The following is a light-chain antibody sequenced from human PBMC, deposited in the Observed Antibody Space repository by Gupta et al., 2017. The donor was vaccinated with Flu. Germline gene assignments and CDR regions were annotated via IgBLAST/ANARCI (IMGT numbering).Light chain of an antibody. CDR1: SSDVGSYNL. V-gene: IGLV2-23*03. J-gene: IGLJ1*01. CDR3: CSYAGSSTV. CDR2: EGN. Sequence: QSALTQPASVSGAPGQSITISCTGTSSDVGSYNLVSWYLQHPGKAPKLMIYEGNKRPSGVSNRFSGSKSGNTASLXIXGLQAEXEADYYCCSYAGSSTVFGTGTKVTVL.